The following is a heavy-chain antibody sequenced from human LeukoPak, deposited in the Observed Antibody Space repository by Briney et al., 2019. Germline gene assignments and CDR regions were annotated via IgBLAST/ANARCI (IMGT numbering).Heavy chain of an antibody. V-gene: IGHV3-74*03. CDR2: IDNAGSIA. CDR3: VRSAFHAGSGNYYDY. D-gene: IGHD3-22*01. CDR1: GFTFSNYW. Sequence: GGSLRLSCAASGFTFSNYWIHWVRQAPGKGLVWVSRIDNAGSIATYADSVKGRFTISRDNAENTLYLQMNGLRVEDTAVYYCVRSAFHAGSGNYYDYWGQGTLVTVSS. J-gene: IGHJ4*02.